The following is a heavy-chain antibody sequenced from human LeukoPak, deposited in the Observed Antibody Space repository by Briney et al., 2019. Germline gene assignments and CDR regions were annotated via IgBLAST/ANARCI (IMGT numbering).Heavy chain of an antibody. D-gene: IGHD5-18*01. V-gene: IGHV3-73*01. J-gene: IGHJ4*02. CDR2: IRSKANTYAT. Sequence: GGSLRLSCAASGFTFSGSSMHWVRQASGKGLEWVGRIRSKANTYATAYAASGEGRFTISRTDSKNTAYLQMNSRQTQDPAVYYWTRRTRGYIYGPPYFDFWGQETLVTVSS. CDR1: GFTFSGSS. CDR3: TRRTRGYIYGPPYFDF.